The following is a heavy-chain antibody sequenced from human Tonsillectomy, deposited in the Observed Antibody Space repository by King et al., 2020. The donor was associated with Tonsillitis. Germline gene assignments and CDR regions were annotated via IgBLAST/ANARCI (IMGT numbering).Heavy chain of an antibody. CDR3: AKEIFEVVYWTANYYYYGMDV. V-gene: IGHV3-30*18. CDR1: GFTFSNYG. J-gene: IGHJ6*02. Sequence: VQLVESGGGVVQPGRSLRLSCAASGFTFSNYGIHWVRQAPGKGLEWVAVISYDGSNKHYADSVKGRFTISRDNSKNALYLQMNSLGAEGTAVYYCAKEIFEVVYWTANYYYYGMDVWGQGTTVTVS. CDR2: ISYDGSNK. D-gene: IGHD3-3*01.